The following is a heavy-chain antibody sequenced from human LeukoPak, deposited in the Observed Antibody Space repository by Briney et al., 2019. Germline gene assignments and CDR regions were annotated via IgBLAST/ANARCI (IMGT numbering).Heavy chain of an antibody. J-gene: IGHJ4*02. D-gene: IGHD1-1*01. CDR1: GGSISSDY. CDR3: AREGKNWYGYWHY. CDR2: IYYSGST. V-gene: IGHV4-59*13. Sequence: SETLSLTCTVSGGSISSDYWSWIRQPPGKGLEWIGYIYYSGSTNYNPSLQSRVTISVDTSKSQFSLKLRSVTAADTAVYYCAREGKNWYGYWHYWGQGTLVTVSS.